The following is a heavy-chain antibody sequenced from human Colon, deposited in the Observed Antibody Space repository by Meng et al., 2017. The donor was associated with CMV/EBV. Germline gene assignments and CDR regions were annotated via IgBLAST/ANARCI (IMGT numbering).Heavy chain of an antibody. CDR2: ISTSGRTI. CDR3: GRPPLGVEIWLFLEA. J-gene: IGHJ5*02. V-gene: IGHV3-23*05. Sequence: GGSLRLSCSASGFTFSAYSMNWVRQTPSKGLEWVSFISTSGRTIEYADSAKGRFTISRDNSKNILYLEMTSLRADDTAVYYCGRPPLGVEIWLFLEAWGPGTLVTVSS. D-gene: IGHD3-3*01. CDR1: GFTFSAYS.